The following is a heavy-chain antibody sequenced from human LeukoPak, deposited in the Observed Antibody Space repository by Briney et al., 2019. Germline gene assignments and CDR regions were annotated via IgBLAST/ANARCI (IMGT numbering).Heavy chain of an antibody. D-gene: IGHD1-26*01. J-gene: IGHJ6*02. V-gene: IGHV1-46*01. CDR1: GYTFTSYY. CDR2: INPSGGST. CDR3: ARDPHPAPGPMGATYGMDV. Sequence: ASVKVSCKASGYTFTSYYMHWVRQAPGQGLEWMGIINPSGGSTSYAQKFQGRVTMTRDMSTSTVYMELSSLRSEDTAVYYCARDPHPAPGPMGATYGMDVWGQGTTVTVSS.